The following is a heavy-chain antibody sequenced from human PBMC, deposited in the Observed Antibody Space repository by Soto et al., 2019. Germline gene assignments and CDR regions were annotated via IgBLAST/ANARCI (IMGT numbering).Heavy chain of an antibody. V-gene: IGHV3-7*01. CDR3: ARDKVEWFGELSYYYMDV. D-gene: IGHD3-10*01. CDR2: IKQDGSEK. CDR1: GFTFSSYW. Sequence: EVQLVESGGGLVQPGGSLRLSCAASGFTFSSYWMSWVRQAPGKGLEWVANIKQDGSEKYYVDSVKGRFTISRDNAKNSLYLKMNSLRAEDTAVYYCARDKVEWFGELSYYYMDVWGKGTTVTVSS. J-gene: IGHJ6*03.